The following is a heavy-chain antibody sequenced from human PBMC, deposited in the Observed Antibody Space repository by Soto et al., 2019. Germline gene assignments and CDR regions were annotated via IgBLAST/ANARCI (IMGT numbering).Heavy chain of an antibody. J-gene: IGHJ6*03. CDR3: ARVGCETRCSDYLYYYMDV. CDR1: GFPFSHYA. V-gene: IGHV3-64*01. D-gene: IGHD2-2*01. Sequence: QLVESGGGLVQPGGSPRLSCAASGFPFSHYAMQWVRQAPGKGLEYVSAIGSDGRNTYYENSVRGRFIISRDNSKNTLYLHMGSLRAEDMAVYYCARVGCETRCSDYLYYYMDVWGKGTTITVSS. CDR2: IGSDGRNT.